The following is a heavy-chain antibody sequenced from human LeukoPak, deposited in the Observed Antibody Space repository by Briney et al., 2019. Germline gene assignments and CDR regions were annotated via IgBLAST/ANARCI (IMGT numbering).Heavy chain of an antibody. D-gene: IGHD3-9*01. CDR2: INPNSGGT. J-gene: IGHJ5*02. Sequence: ASVKLSCKASGYTFTVYYLHWVRQAPGQGLEWMGCINPNSGGTKYPQKFQGRVTMTRDTSISTAYLEVSRLRSDDTAVYYCARKYDILTGQSNWFDPWGQGTLVTVSS. CDR1: GYTFTVYY. CDR3: ARKYDILTGQSNWFDP. V-gene: IGHV1-2*02.